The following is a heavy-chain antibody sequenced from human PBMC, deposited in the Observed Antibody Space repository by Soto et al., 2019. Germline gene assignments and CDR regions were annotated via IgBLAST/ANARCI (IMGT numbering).Heavy chain of an antibody. V-gene: IGHV1-18*01. CDR2: ISADNGNT. D-gene: IGHD3-22*01. CDR3: ARDRLRGSDNSGYYY. Sequence: ASVKVSCKASGYSFKFYGINWVRQAPGQGLEWMGWISADNGNTSYVQHLQDRVTMTTDTSTSTAYLELGSLRYDDTAVYYCARDRLRGSDNSGYYYWGQGTLVTVSS. J-gene: IGHJ4*02. CDR1: GYSFKFYG.